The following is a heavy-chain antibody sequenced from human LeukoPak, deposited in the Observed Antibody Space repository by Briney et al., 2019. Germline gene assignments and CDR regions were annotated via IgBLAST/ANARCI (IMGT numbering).Heavy chain of an antibody. CDR3: ARSSILGYCSGGSCAADV. CDR1: GYTFTSYA. J-gene: IGHJ6*02. Sequence: ASVKVSCKASGYTFTSYAMHWVRQAPGQRLEWMGWINAGNDNTKYSQKFQGRVTITRDTSASTAYMELSSLRSEDTAVYYCARSSILGYCSGGSCAADVWGQGTTVTVSS. CDR2: INAGNDNT. V-gene: IGHV1-3*01. D-gene: IGHD2-15*01.